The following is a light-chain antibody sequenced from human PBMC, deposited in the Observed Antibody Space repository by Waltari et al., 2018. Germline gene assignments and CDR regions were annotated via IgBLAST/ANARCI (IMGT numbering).Light chain of an antibody. J-gene: IGLJ3*02. Sequence: QSVLTQPPSASGTPGQRVTIPCSGSPSNIRGNLVNWYQQLPGKAPKLLIYRSDQRPSGVPDRFSASKTGTSASLAISGLQSEDEADYFCASWDDSLNGHWVFGGGTKVTVL. CDR2: RSD. CDR3: ASWDDSLNGHWV. CDR1: PSNIRGNL. V-gene: IGLV1-44*01.